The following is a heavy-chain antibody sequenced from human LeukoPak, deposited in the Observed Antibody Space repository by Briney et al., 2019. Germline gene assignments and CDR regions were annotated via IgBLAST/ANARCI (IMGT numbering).Heavy chain of an antibody. Sequence: GASVKVSCKASGYTFTGYYMHWVRQAPGQGLEWMGWINPNSGGTNYAQKFQGRVTMTRDTSISTAYMELSRLRSDDTAVYYCARVASDSGSYYGGIDYWGQGTLVTVSS. CDR3: ARVASDSGSYYGGIDY. V-gene: IGHV1-2*02. CDR2: INPNSGGT. D-gene: IGHD1-26*01. J-gene: IGHJ4*02. CDR1: GYTFTGYY.